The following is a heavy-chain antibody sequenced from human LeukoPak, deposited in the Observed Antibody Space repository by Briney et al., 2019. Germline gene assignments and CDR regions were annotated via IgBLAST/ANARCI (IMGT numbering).Heavy chain of an antibody. V-gene: IGHV4-39*01. D-gene: IGHD3-10*01. CDR1: GGSISSSTFY. CDR2: IYYSGST. J-gene: IGHJ4*02. Sequence: SETLSLTCTVSGGSISSSTFYWGWIRQPPGKGLEWIGTIYYSGSTFYNPSLKSRVTVSVDTSKNQFSLKLSSVTAADTAVYYCARTRYYYNSRSYGAPYYFDYWGQGTLVTVSS. CDR3: ARTRYYYNSRSYGAPYYFDY.